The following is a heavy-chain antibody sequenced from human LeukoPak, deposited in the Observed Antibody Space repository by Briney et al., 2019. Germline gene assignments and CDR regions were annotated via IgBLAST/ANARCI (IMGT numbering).Heavy chain of an antibody. Sequence: SETLSLTCTVSGGSISSYYWSWIRQPPGKGLEWIGYIHYSGSTNYNPSLKSRATISLDTSKNQFSLKLSSVTAADTAVYYCARVEEGYGSGRRENYYYYYMDVWGKGTTVTISS. D-gene: IGHD3-10*01. J-gene: IGHJ6*03. CDR1: GGSISSYY. CDR2: IHYSGST. CDR3: ARVEEGYGSGRRENYYYYYMDV. V-gene: IGHV4-59*01.